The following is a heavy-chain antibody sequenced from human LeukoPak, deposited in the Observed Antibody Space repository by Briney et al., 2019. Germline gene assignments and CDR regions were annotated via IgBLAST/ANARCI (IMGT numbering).Heavy chain of an antibody. CDR2: INHSGST. CDR1: GGSFSGYY. J-gene: IGHJ4*02. Sequence: SETLSLTCAVYGGSFSGYYRSWIRQPPGKGLEWIGEINHSGSTNYNPSLKSRVTISVDTSKNQFSLKLSSVTAADTAVYYCARGLTMYYYGSGSSYYFDYWGQGTLVTVSS. D-gene: IGHD3-10*01. CDR3: ARGLTMYYYGSGSSYYFDY. V-gene: IGHV4-34*01.